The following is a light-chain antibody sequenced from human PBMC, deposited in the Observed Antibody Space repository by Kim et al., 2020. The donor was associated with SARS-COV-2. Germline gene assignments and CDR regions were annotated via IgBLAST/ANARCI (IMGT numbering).Light chain of an antibody. CDR3: QQRSNWPRT. J-gene: IGKJ2*01. CDR1: QSVSSY. Sequence: SLPPGESAPLSCRASQSVSSYFAWYQQTPGQAPRLLIYDASNRATGIPARFSGSGSGTDFTLTISSLEPEDFAVYYCQQRSNWPRTFGQGTKLEI. CDR2: DAS. V-gene: IGKV3-11*01.